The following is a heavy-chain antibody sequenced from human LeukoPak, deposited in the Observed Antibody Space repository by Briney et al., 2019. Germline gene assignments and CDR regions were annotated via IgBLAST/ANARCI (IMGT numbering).Heavy chain of an antibody. D-gene: IGHD3-10*01. CDR2: ISGSGGST. V-gene: IGHV3-23*01. J-gene: IGHJ4*02. CDR1: GFTFSSYA. CDR3: AKSTASYMVRGVIDY. Sequence: GGSLRLSCAASGFTFSSYAMSWVRQAPGKGLEWVSAISGSGGSTYYADSVKGRFTISRDNSKNTLYLQVNSLRAEDTAVYYCAKSTASYMVRGVIDYWGQGTLVTVSS.